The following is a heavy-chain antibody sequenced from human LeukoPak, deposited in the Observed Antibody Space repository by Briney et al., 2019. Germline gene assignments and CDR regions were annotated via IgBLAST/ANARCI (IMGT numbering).Heavy chain of an antibody. Sequence: PSETLSLTCTVSGGSISSSSYYWGWIRQPPGKGLEWIGSIYYSGSTYYNPSLKSRVTISVDTSKNQFSLKLSSVTAADTAVYYCARGVLRYFDWFPFDYWGQGTLVTVSS. CDR1: GGSISSSSYY. V-gene: IGHV4-39*01. CDR3: ARGVLRYFDWFPFDY. CDR2: IYYSGST. D-gene: IGHD3-9*01. J-gene: IGHJ4*02.